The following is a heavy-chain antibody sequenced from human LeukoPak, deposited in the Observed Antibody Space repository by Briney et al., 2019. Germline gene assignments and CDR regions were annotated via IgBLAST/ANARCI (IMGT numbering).Heavy chain of an antibody. Sequence: ASVKVSCKASGYTFTSYDINWVRQATGQGLDWMGWMNPNSGNTGYAQKFQGRVTMTRNTSISTAYMELSSLRSEDTAVYYCAPNYYDSSGYFNWFDPWGQGTLVTVSS. CDR3: APNYYDSSGYFNWFDP. CDR2: MNPNSGNT. V-gene: IGHV1-8*01. D-gene: IGHD3-22*01. CDR1: GYTFTSYD. J-gene: IGHJ5*02.